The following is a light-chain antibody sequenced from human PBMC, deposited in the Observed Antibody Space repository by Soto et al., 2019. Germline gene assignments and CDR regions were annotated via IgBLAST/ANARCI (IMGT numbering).Light chain of an antibody. J-gene: IGLJ1*01. CDR1: RTDIGDSNF. Sequence: QSALTQPASVSGSPGQSITISCTGTRTDIGDSNFISWYQQSPGKAPRLLIYEVNNRPSGVSRRFSGSKAGNTASLTISGLLEDDEADYFCASFRSGTILVFGSGTKLTVL. CDR2: EVN. V-gene: IGLV2-14*01. CDR3: ASFRSGTILV.